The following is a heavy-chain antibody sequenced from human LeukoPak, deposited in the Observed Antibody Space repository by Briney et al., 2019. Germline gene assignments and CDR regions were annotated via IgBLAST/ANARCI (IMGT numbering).Heavy chain of an antibody. CDR2: INHSGST. J-gene: IGHJ4*02. D-gene: IGHD1-26*01. Sequence: SETLSLTCAVYGGSFSGYHWSWIRQPPGKGLEWIGEINHSGSTNYNPSLKSRVTISVDTSKNQFSLKLSSVTAADTAVYYCARRGGSAPHYFDYWGQGTLVTVSS. CDR1: GGSFSGYH. V-gene: IGHV4-34*01. CDR3: ARRGGSAPHYFDY.